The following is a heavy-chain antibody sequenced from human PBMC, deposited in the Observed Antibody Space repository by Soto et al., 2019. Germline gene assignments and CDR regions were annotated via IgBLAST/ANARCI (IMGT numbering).Heavy chain of an antibody. CDR1: VGSRSSYY. V-gene: IGHV4-59*01. J-gene: IGHJ6*02. Sequence: SQTLSLPCTVSVGSRSSYYWSWIRQPPGKGLEWIGYIYYSGSTNYSPSLKSRVTISVDTSKNQFSLKLSSVTAADTAVYYCARDRTYYDFWRGSQSPHYYYYGMDVWGQGTTVTVSS. CDR3: ARDRTYYDFWRGSQSPHYYYYGMDV. CDR2: IYYSGST. D-gene: IGHD3-3*01.